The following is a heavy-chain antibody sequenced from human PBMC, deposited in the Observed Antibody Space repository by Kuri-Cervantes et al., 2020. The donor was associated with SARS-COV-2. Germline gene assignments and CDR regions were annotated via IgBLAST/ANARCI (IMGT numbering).Heavy chain of an antibody. CDR3: AKDQNLDVVVVPAA. CDR1: GFTFSSYA. V-gene: IGHV3-23*01. CDR2: ISGSGGTT. D-gene: IGHD2-15*01. Sequence: GESLKISCAASGFTFSSYAMNWVRQAPGKGLEWVSTISGSGGTTFYADSVKGRFTISRDNSKNTLYLQMNSLRAEDTAVNYCAKDQNLDVVVVPAAWGQGSLVTVSS. J-gene: IGHJ5*02.